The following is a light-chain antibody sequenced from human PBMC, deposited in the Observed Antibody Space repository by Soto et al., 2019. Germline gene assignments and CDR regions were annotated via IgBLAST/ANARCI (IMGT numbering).Light chain of an antibody. CDR2: GAS. Sequence: IVMTQPPAPLSVSPGEKATLSCRASQGVSSNLAWYQQKPGEAPRLLIYGASTRATGIPARFSGSGSGTEFTLTISSLQSEDFAVYYCQQYNNWPPWTLGQGTKVETK. CDR3: QQYNNWPPWT. J-gene: IGKJ1*01. CDR1: QGVSSN. V-gene: IGKV3-15*01.